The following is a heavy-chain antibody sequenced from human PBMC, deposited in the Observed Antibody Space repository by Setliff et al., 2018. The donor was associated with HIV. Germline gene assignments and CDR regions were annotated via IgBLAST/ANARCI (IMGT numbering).Heavy chain of an antibody. CDR3: AREGYGDKRERYFYYMDV. CDR1: GGSISSKNYY. Sequence: SETLSLTCSVSGGSISSKNYYWGWIRQPPGKGLEWIGSIYYSGSTYYNPPLKSRVTISVDTSKNQFSLKVNSVTAADTAIYYCAREGYGDKRERYFYYMDVWGKGTTVTVSS. J-gene: IGHJ6*03. D-gene: IGHD4-17*01. V-gene: IGHV4-39*07. CDR2: IYYSGST.